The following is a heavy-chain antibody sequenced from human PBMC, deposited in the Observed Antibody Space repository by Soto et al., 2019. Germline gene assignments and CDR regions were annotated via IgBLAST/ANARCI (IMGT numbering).Heavy chain of an antibody. Sequence: PSETLSPTCTVSGGSISSGGYYWSWIRHHPGKGLEWIGYIYYSGSTYYNPSLKSRVTISVDTSKNQFSLKLSSVTAADTAVYYCARDRYCSGGSCLGDAFDIWGQGTMVTV. CDR3: ARDRYCSGGSCLGDAFDI. J-gene: IGHJ3*02. D-gene: IGHD2-15*01. CDR2: IYYSGST. CDR1: GGSISSGGYY. V-gene: IGHV4-31*03.